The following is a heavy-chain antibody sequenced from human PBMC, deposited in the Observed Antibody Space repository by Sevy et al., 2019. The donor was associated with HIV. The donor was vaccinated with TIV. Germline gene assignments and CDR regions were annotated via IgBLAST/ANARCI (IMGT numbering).Heavy chain of an antibody. J-gene: IGHJ4*02. CDR2: ISGSSSYI. D-gene: IGHD2-21*02. CDR3: ARGRGDPRADCFDY. Sequence: GGSLRLSCAASGFTFNNYSMNWVRQAPGKGLEWVSSISGSSSYIFYADSVKGRFTISRDNAKNSLYLQMNSLRAEDTAVYYCARGRGDPRADCFDYWGQGTLVTVSS. CDR1: GFTFNNYS. V-gene: IGHV3-21*01.